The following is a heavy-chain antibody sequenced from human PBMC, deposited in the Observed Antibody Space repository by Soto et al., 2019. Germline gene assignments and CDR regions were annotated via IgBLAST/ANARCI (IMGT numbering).Heavy chain of an antibody. V-gene: IGHV4-39*01. CDR1: GGSISSGTYY. CDR3: ARHNPYYELGLFDY. CDR2: IYYSGST. D-gene: IGHD3-3*01. J-gene: IGHJ4*02. Sequence: PSETLSLTCTVSGGSISSGTYYWGWIRQSPGKGLEWIGSIYYSGSTYYNPSLKSRVTMPVDTSKNHFSLKLSFVTAADTAVYYCARHNPYYELGLFDYWGQGTLVTVSS.